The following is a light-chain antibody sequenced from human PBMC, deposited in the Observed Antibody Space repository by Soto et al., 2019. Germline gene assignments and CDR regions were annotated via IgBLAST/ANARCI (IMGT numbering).Light chain of an antibody. Sequence: QSALTQPASVSGSPGQSITISCTGTSNDIGANNYVSWYQQHPGKAPKLMIYDVTNRPSGVSDRFSGSKSGGTASLTISGLLPEDDADYYCSSYTVTNIGVFGGGTKLTVL. CDR2: DVT. CDR1: SNDIGANNY. V-gene: IGLV2-14*03. J-gene: IGLJ3*02. CDR3: SSYTVTNIGV.